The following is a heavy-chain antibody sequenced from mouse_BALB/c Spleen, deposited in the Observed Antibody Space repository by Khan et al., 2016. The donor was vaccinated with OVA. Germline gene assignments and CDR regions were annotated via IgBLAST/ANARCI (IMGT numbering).Heavy chain of an antibody. V-gene: IGHV1-63*02. D-gene: IGHD3-1*01. J-gene: IGHJ1*01. Sequence: QVQLKESGGEVVRPGTSVEISCKASGYTFTNYWLGWLRQRPGHGLEWIGDIYPGGYFTNYNEQFKGKATLTVDTSSRTSDFQLSSLASEDSAVYFCARWATWFFDVGGAGTTGTVSS. CDR2: IYPGGYFT. CDR1: GYTFTNYW. CDR3: ARWATWFFDV.